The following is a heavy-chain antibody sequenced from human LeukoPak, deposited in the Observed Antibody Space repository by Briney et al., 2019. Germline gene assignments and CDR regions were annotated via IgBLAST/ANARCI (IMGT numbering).Heavy chain of an antibody. D-gene: IGHD5-18*01. CDR2: INPNSGGT. CDR3: AREVDTAVYYFDY. CDR1: GYTFTGYY. J-gene: IGHJ4*02. Sequence: GASVTVSCKASGYTFTGYYMHWVRQAPGQGLEWMGWINPNSGGTNYAQKFQGRVTMTRDTSISTAYMELSRLRSDDTAVYYCAREVDTAVYYFDYWGQGTLVTVSS. V-gene: IGHV1-2*02.